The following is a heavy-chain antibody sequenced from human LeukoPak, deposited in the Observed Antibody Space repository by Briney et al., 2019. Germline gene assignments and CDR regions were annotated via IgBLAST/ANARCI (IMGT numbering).Heavy chain of an antibody. D-gene: IGHD2-15*01. CDR3: AKPDTETDIVVVVAAPPPFDY. V-gene: IGHV3-30*18. Sequence: PGGSLRLSCAASGFTFRTYGMHWVRQAPGKGLEWVAVISYDGSNKYYADSVKGRFTISRDNSKNTLYLQMNGLRAEDTAVYYCAKPDTETDIVVVVAAPPPFDYWGQGTLVTVSS. CDR2: ISYDGSNK. CDR1: GFTFRTYG. J-gene: IGHJ4*02.